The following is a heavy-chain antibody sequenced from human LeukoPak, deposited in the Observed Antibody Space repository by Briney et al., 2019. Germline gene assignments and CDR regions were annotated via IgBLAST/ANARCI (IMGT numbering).Heavy chain of an antibody. V-gene: IGHV4-59*08. J-gene: IGHJ4*02. D-gene: IGHD3-22*01. Sequence: SETLSLXXXVSGGSLXXXXXXXIRQPXGXXXXXXGYIYYSGSXNYNPXXXSRXTISXDKXKNQFSLNLSSATAADTAVYYCARQYYYDSRTFDYWGQGTLVTVSS. CDR1: GGSLXXXX. CDR3: ARQYYYDSRTFDY. CDR2: IYYSGSX.